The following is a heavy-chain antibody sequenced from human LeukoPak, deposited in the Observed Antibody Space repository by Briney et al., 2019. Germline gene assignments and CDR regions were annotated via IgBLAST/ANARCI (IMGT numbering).Heavy chain of an antibody. Sequence: SVKLSCKASGGTLSIYAISWVRQAPGQGLEWMGRIIPILGIANYAQKFQGRVTITADKSTSTASMELSSLRSEDTAVYYCASSTVVVAATGNGWFDPWGQGTLVTVSS. CDR1: GGTLSIYA. D-gene: IGHD2-15*01. J-gene: IGHJ5*02. CDR2: IIPILGIA. CDR3: ASSTVVVAATGNGWFDP. V-gene: IGHV1-69*04.